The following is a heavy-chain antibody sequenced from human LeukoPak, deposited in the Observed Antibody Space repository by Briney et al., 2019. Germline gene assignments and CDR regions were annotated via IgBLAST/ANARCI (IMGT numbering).Heavy chain of an antibody. CDR3: ARESVAGQYYYYYMDV. Sequence: GGSLRLSCAASGFTFSSYGMHWVCQAPGKGLEYVSAISSNGGSTYYANSVKGRFTISRDNSKNTLYLQMGSLRAEDMAVYYCARESVAGQYYYYYMDVWGKGTTVTVSS. J-gene: IGHJ6*03. V-gene: IGHV3-64*01. D-gene: IGHD6-19*01. CDR1: GFTFSSYG. CDR2: ISSNGGST.